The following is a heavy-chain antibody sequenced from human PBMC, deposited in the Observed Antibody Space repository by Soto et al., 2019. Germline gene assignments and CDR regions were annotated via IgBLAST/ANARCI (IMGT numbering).Heavy chain of an antibody. J-gene: IGHJ5*02. D-gene: IGHD3-10*01. Sequence: QVQLQESGPGLVKPSQTLSLTCTVSGGSISTVDYWWSWIRQSPDMGLEWIGHIYDGGRTYNNPSRESRVSMSVATSKSQLSLTLSSVSAADTAVYYSARGPSGDKVDPWGQGTLVTVSS. CDR1: GGSISTVDYW. CDR2: IYDGGRT. CDR3: ARGPSGDKVDP. V-gene: IGHV4-30-4*01.